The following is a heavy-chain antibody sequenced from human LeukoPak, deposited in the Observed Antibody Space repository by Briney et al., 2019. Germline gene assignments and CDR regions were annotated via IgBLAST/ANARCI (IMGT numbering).Heavy chain of an antibody. CDR2: IIPIFGTA. CDR1: GGTFSSYA. J-gene: IGHJ5*02. V-gene: IGHV1-69*05. Sequence: SVKVSCKASGGTFSSYAISWVRQAPGQGLEWRGGIIPIFGTANYAQKFQGRVTITTDEATSTAYMEPSSLRSEDTAVSHSASDIRNWFDPWGQGTLVTVSS. CDR3: ASDIRNWFDP.